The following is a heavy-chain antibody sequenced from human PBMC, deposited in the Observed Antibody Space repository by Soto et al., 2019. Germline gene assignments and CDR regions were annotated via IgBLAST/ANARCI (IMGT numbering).Heavy chain of an antibody. CDR1: GYTFTSYD. V-gene: IGHV1-8*01. J-gene: IGHJ4*02. Sequence: ASVKVSCKASGYTFTSYDINWVRQATGQGLEWMGWMNPNSGNTGYAQKFQGRVTMTRNTSISTAYMGLSSLRSEDTAVYYCARGNFNCGGDCIDYWGQGTLVTVSS. CDR3: ARGNFNCGGDCIDY. D-gene: IGHD2-21*02. CDR2: MNPNSGNT.